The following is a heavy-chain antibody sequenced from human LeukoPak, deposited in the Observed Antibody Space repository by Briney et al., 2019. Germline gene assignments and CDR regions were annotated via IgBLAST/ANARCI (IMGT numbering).Heavy chain of an antibody. D-gene: IGHD1-26*01. CDR1: GYTFTSYY. J-gene: IGHJ4*02. Sequence: ASVKVSYKASGYTFTSYYMHWVRQAPGQGLEWMGLINASGGSTRYAQKFQGRVTMTRDTSTSTVYMELSSLRSEDTAVYYCARDLGVGDSDYWGEGSLVTVSS. V-gene: IGHV1-46*01. CDR2: INASGGST. CDR3: ARDLGVGDSDY.